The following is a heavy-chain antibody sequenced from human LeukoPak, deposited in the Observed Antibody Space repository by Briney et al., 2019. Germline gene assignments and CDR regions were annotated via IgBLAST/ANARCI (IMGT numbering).Heavy chain of an antibody. Sequence: GGSLRLSCAASGFTFDDYGMGWVRQAPGKGLEWVSGINWNGGSTDYADSVKGRFTISRDNAQNSLYLQMISLRAEDTALYYCGGDSVAMFVFNMWGKGTMATVS. V-gene: IGHV3-20*04. CDR3: GGDSVAMFVFNM. D-gene: IGHD5-12*01. CDR1: GFTFDDYG. CDR2: INWNGGST. J-gene: IGHJ3*02.